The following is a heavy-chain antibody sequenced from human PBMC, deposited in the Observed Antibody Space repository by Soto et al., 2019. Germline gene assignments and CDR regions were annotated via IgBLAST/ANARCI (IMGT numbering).Heavy chain of an antibody. CDR1: GFTFSSYS. CDR2: ISSSSSTI. V-gene: IGHV3-48*01. D-gene: IGHD3-9*01. J-gene: IGHJ4*02. CDR3: ARDLNARSLTPPTFDY. Sequence: GGSLRLSCAASGFTFSSYSMNWVRQAPGKGLEWVSYISSSSSTIYYADSVKGRFTISRDNAKNSLYLQMNSLRAEDMAVYYCARDLNARSLTPPTFDYWGQGTLVTVSS.